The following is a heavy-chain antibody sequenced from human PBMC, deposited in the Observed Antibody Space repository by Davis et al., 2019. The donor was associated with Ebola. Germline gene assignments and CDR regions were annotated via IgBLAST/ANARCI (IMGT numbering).Heavy chain of an antibody. V-gene: IGHV1-18*01. CDR3: AREAADYVLYYYGMDV. CDR1: GYTFTTFG. J-gene: IGHJ6*02. D-gene: IGHD4-17*01. Sequence: ASVKVSCKASGYTFTTFGISWVRQAPGQGLEWMGWISAYNDNTNYAQKLQGRVIMTTDTSTSTAYMELRSLRSDDTAVYYCAREAADYVLYYYGMDVWGQGTTVTVSS. CDR2: ISAYNDNT.